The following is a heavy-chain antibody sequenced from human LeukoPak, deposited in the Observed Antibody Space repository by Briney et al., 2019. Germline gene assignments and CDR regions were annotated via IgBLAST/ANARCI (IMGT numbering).Heavy chain of an antibody. D-gene: IGHD3-22*01. J-gene: IGHJ4*02. CDR1: GGTFSSYA. Sequence: GSSVKVSCKASGGTFSSYAISWVRQAPGQGPEWMGGIIPIFGTPNYARNFQGRVTITTDESTSTAYMELSSLRSEDTAVYYCARVSFYYDSGDYNSPFDCWGQGTLVAVSS. V-gene: IGHV1-69*05. CDR3: ARVSFYYDSGDYNSPFDC. CDR2: IIPIFGTP.